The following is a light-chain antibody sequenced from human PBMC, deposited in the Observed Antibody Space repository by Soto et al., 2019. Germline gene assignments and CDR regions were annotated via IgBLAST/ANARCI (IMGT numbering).Light chain of an antibody. J-gene: IGKJ5*01. Sequence: DIQMTQSPSSLSASVGDRVTITCQASSDISNYLNWYQQKPGKAPKLLIYDASNLETGVPSRFSGSGSGTDFTFTISSLQPEDIATYYCQQYDNLPRITFGQGTRLEIK. CDR3: QQYDNLPRIT. CDR2: DAS. CDR1: SDISNY. V-gene: IGKV1-33*01.